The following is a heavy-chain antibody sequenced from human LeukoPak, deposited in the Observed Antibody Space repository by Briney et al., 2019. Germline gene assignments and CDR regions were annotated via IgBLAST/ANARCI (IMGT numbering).Heavy chain of an antibody. V-gene: IGHV3-30*02. J-gene: IGHJ5*02. CDR3: AKDLMTTVTTKFDP. D-gene: IGHD4-17*01. Sequence: PGGSLRLSCAASGFTFSSYGMHWVRQAPGKGLEWVAFIRYDGSNKYYADSVKGRFTISRDNSKNTLYLQMNSLRAEDTAVYYCAKDLMTTVTTKFDPWGQGTLVTVSS. CDR1: GFTFSSYG. CDR2: IRYDGSNK.